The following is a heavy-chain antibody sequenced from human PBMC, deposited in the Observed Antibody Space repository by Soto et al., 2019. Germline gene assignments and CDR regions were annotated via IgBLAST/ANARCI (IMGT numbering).Heavy chain of an antibody. V-gene: IGHV4-30-2*01. D-gene: IGHD1-26*01. CDR1: GGSSSSGGYS. Sequence: QLQLQESGSGLVKPSQTLSLTCAVSGGSSSSGGYSWSWIRQPPGKGLEWIGYIYHSGSTYYNPPLTSRVTISVDSSKNQFSLKLSSVTAADTAVYYCAREPVAGIVGYFDLWGRGTLVTVSS. CDR3: AREPVAGIVGYFDL. CDR2: IYHSGST. J-gene: IGHJ2*01.